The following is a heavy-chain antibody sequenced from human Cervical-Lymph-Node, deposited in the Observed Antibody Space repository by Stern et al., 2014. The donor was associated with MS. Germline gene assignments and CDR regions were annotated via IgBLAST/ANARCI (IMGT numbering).Heavy chain of an antibody. J-gene: IGHJ6*02. D-gene: IGHD5-12*01. CDR1: GGSISSYY. Sequence: VQLVESGPGLVKPSETLSLTCTMSGGSISSYYWNWIRQPPGKALEWIGYVYNSGTTNYNPSLNSRVSISIDPSKNQFSLTVSSVTAADTAMYYCARQYGYRCYDPTSEMDVWGQGTTVIVSS. CDR2: VYNSGTT. V-gene: IGHV4-59*03. CDR3: ARQYGYRCYDPTSEMDV.